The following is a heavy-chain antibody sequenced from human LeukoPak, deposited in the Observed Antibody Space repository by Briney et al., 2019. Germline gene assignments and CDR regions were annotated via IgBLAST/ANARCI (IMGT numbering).Heavy chain of an antibody. CDR1: GFSFRSYD. Sequence: GTSLRLSCAASGFSFRSYDMHWVRQAPGKGLEWVALIWYDGSNENYADSVKGRFSISRDNSKNTLYLQMNGLRADDTAVYYCASFDGDYFFDYWGQGVMVTVSS. J-gene: IGHJ4*02. CDR3: ASFDGDYFFDY. D-gene: IGHD4-17*01. CDR2: IWYDGSNE. V-gene: IGHV3-33*01.